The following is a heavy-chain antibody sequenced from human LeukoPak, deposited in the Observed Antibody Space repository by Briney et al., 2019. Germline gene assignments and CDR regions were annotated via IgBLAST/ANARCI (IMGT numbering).Heavy chain of an antibody. V-gene: IGHV3-48*02. CDR1: GFTFSSYG. J-gene: IGHJ4*02. Sequence: GGSLRLSCAASGFTFSSYGMTWVRQAPGKGLECLSYISPTGSDISYADSVKGRFTISRDNAKNSLYLQMNSLRDDDTAVYYCTRDPRLTDYWGQGTLVTVSS. CDR2: ISPTGSDI. CDR3: TRDPRLTDY.